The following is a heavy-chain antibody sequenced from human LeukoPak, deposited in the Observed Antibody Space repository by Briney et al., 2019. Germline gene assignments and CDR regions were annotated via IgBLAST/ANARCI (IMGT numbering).Heavy chain of an antibody. J-gene: IGHJ4*02. CDR2: IKQDGSEK. CDR1: GFTFSSYW. V-gene: IGHV3-7*01. Sequence: PGGSLRLSCAASGFTFSSYWMSWVRQAPGKGLEWVANIKQDGSEKYYVDSVKGRFTISRDNAKNSLYLQMNSLRAEDTAVYYCARDLWGYSSGDLHYDDYWGQGTLVTVSS. CDR3: ARDLWGYSSGDLHYDDY. D-gene: IGHD6-19*01.